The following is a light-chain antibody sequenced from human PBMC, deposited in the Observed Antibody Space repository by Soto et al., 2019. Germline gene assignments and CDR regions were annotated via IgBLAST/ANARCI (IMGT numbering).Light chain of an antibody. J-gene: IGKJ1*01. V-gene: IGKV3-15*01. CDR3: QQYNNWPRT. Sequence: EIVMTQSPDTLSLSPGQRATLSCRASVSVRTDLAWYQQKPGQAPRLLIYGASTRAAGVPVRFSGSGSGSEFTLTIDTLQSEDFAVYYCQQYNNWPRTFGQGTKVDI. CDR1: VSVRTD. CDR2: GAS.